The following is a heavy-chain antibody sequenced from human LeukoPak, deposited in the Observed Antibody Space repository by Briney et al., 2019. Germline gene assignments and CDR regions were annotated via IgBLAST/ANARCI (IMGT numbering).Heavy chain of an antibody. CDR1: GFTFSSYA. D-gene: IGHD2/OR15-2a*01. CDR3: TTAFSHVFVY. J-gene: IGHJ4*02. CDR2: ISGSGGST. Sequence: GGSLRLSCAASGFTFSSYAMSWVRQAPGKGLEWVSAISGSGGSTYYADSVKGRFTISRDNSKNTLYLQMNNLKTEDTAVYYCTTAFSHVFVYWGQGTLVTVSS. V-gene: IGHV3-23*01.